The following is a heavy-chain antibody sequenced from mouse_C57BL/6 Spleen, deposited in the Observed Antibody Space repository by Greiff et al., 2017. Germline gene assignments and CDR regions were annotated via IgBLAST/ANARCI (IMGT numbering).Heavy chain of an antibody. CDR3: AREGDPY. CDR2: IDPSDSYT. J-gene: IGHJ2*01. Sequence: QVQLQQPGAELVKPGASVKLSCKASGYTFTSYWMQWVKQRPGQGLEWIGEIDPSDSYTNYNQKFKGKATLTVDTSSSTAYMQLSSLTSEDSAVYYCAREGDPYWGQCTTLTVSS. V-gene: IGHV1-50*01. CDR1: GYTFTSYW.